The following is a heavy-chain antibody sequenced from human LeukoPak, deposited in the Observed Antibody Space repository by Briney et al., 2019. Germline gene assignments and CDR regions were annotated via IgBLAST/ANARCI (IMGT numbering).Heavy chain of an antibody. CDR1: DGSINDNKYF. CDR2: IYYMGHT. CDR3: VREFNWHYGSGDSFYDYFMDV. Sequence: SETLSLTCSASDGSINDNKYFWGWVRQPPRKGLEWIGSIYYMGHTHYSASFGSRVTMTVDRSKSQFSLRLTSVTAADTAVYFCVREFNWHYGSGDSFYDYFMDVWGKGTAVTVSS. D-gene: IGHD3-3*01. J-gene: IGHJ6*03. V-gene: IGHV4-39*02.